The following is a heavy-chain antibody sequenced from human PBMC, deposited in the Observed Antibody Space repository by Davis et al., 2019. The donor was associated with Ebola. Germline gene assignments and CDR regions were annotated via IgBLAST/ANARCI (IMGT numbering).Heavy chain of an antibody. V-gene: IGHV3-23*01. CDR3: VEDMIEEGLSSPYPDFQH. CDR1: GFSFSTYA. J-gene: IGHJ1*01. D-gene: IGHD3-22*01. Sequence: GESLKISCAASGFSFSTYAMSWVRQAPGKGLEWVSAITGSGGSTYYADPVKGRFTISRDNSKYTLYLQMYSLRAEDTAVYYCVEDMIEEGLSSPYPDFQHWGQGTLVTVSS. CDR2: ITGSGGST.